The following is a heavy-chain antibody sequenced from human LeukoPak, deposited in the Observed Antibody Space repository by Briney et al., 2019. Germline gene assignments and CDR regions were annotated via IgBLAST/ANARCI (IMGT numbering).Heavy chain of an antibody. D-gene: IGHD2-2*01. Sequence: ASVKVSCKAFGYAFTSNYMHWVRQAPGQGPEWMGVISPSGGSTTYAQKFQGRVTLTRDMSTSTDYLELSSLRSDDTAVYYCASTKVQYCSSTSCYAKTFSYYYYMDVWGKGTTVTVSS. J-gene: IGHJ6*03. V-gene: IGHV1-46*01. CDR3: ASTKVQYCSSTSCYAKTFSYYYYMDV. CDR1: GYAFTSNY. CDR2: ISPSGGST.